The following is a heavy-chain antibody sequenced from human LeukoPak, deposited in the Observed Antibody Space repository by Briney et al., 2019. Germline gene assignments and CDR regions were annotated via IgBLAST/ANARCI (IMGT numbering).Heavy chain of an antibody. J-gene: IGHJ3*02. CDR3: ARAPSSSYKDAFDI. CDR1: GGSISSGGYY. V-gene: IGHV4-39*07. D-gene: IGHD6-13*01. CDR2: ISHSGST. Sequence: PSETLSLTCTVSGGSISSGGYYWNWIRQPPGKGLEWIGEISHSGSTNYNPSLKRRVTISVDTSKNQFSLKLSSVTAADTAVYYCARAPSSSYKDAFDIWGQGTMVTVSS.